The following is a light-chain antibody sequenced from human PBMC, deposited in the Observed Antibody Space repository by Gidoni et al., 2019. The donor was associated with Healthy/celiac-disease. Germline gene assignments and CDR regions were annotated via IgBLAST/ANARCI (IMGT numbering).Light chain of an antibody. J-gene: IGKJ2*01. CDR3: QQYGSSPPYT. CDR2: GAS. Sequence: EIVWTQSPGTLSLSPGERATLSCRASQSVSSSYLAWYQQKPGQAPRLLIYGASSRATGIPARFRGGGSWTAFSLTSSRLEPEDFAVSYCQQYGSSPPYTFXQXTKLEIK. CDR1: QSVSSSY. V-gene: IGKV3-20*01.